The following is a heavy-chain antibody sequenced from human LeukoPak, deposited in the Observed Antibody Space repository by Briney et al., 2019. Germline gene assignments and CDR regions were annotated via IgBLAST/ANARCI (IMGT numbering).Heavy chain of an antibody. CDR1: GYTFTSYG. D-gene: IGHD3-9*01. V-gene: IGHV1-69*13. CDR2: IIPIFGTA. J-gene: IGHJ4*02. Sequence: GASVKVSCKASGYTFTSYGISWVRQAPGQGLEWMGGIIPIFGTANYAQKFQGRVTITADESTSTAYMELSSLRSEDTAVYYCARGQYYDILTGQYYFDYWGQGTLVTVSS. CDR3: ARGQYYDILTGQYYFDY.